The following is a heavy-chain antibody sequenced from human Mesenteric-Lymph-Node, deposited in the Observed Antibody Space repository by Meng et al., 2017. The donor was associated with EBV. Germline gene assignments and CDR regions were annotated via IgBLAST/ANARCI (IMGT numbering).Heavy chain of an antibody. J-gene: IGHJ4*02. V-gene: IGHV4-4*02. CDR1: TGPISNSNW. D-gene: IGHD3-10*01. Sequence: LQGSGPGRVKPSGTLSLTCTVSTGPISNSNWWSWIRQTPGKGLEWIGEVFHNGATNYSPSLKSRVSMSVDTSKNQFSLKLKSVTATDTAVYYCARGADRGANLGYWGQGTLVTVSS. CDR2: VFHNGAT. CDR3: ARGADRGANLGY.